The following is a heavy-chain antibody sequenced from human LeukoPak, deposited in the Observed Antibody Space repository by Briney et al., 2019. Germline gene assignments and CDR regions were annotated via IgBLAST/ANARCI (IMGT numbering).Heavy chain of an antibody. V-gene: IGHV1-2*04. D-gene: IGHD3-22*01. CDR1: GYTFTGYY. CDR2: INPNSGGT. CDR3: ARYDSSGLDAFDI. J-gene: IGHJ3*02. Sequence: ASVKVSCKASGYTFTGYYMHWVRQAPGQGLEWMGWINPNSGGTNYAQKFQGWVTMTRDTSISTAYMELSRLRSDDTAVYYCARYDSSGLDAFDIWGQGTMVTVSS.